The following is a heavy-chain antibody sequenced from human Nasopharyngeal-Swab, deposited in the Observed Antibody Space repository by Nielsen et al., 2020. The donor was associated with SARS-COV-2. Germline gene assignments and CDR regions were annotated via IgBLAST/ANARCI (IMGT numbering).Heavy chain of an antibody. Sequence: GGSLRLSCAASGFTFCSYAMHWVRQAPGKGLEWVAVISYDGSNKYYADSVKGRFTISRDNSKNTLYLQMNSLRAEDTAVYYCARASSGSYWSAFDIWGQGTMVTVSS. V-gene: IGHV3-30-3*01. CDR2: ISYDGSNK. J-gene: IGHJ3*02. D-gene: IGHD1-26*01. CDR1: GFTFCSYA. CDR3: ARASSGSYWSAFDI.